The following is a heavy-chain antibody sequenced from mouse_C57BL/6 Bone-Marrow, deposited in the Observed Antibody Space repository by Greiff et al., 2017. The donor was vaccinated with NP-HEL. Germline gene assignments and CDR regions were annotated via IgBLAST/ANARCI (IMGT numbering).Heavy chain of an antibody. V-gene: IGHV5-12*01. D-gene: IGHD1-1*01. CDR3: ARRTTVVAKYFDV. CDR1: GFTFSDYY. Sequence: EVQVVESGGGLVQPGGSLKLSCAASGFTFSDYYMYWVRQTPEKRLEWVAYISNGGGSTYYPDTVKGRFTISRDNAKNTLYLQMSRLKSEDTAMYYCARRTTVVAKYFDVWGTGTTVTVSS. J-gene: IGHJ1*03. CDR2: ISNGGGST.